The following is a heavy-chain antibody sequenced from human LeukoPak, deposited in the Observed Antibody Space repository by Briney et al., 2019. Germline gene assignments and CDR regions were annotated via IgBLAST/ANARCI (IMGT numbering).Heavy chain of an antibody. Sequence: GGSLRLSCAASGFTFDDYAMHWVRQAPGKGLEWVSGISWNSGSIGYADSVKGRFTISRDNAKNSLYLQMNSLRAEDTALYYCAKDWKYYGSGSYYLPTYFDYWGQGTLVNVSS. CDR3: AKDWKYYGSGSYYLPTYFDY. CDR2: ISWNSGSI. D-gene: IGHD3-10*01. CDR1: GFTFDDYA. J-gene: IGHJ4*02. V-gene: IGHV3-9*01.